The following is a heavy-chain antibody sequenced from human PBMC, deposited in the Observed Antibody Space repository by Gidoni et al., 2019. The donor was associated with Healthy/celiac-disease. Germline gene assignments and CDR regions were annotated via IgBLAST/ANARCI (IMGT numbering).Heavy chain of an antibody. V-gene: IGHV3-30-3*01. J-gene: IGHJ4*02. D-gene: IGHD6-13*01. CDR3: ATGAAAGYYFDY. Sequence: QVQLVESWGGVVQHVRSLSLSCEASGFPFSSYAMHWVRQAPGKGLELVAVITYDGSNKYYADSVKGRFTISRDKSKNTLYLQMNSRRAEDTAVYYCATGAAAGYYFDYWGQGTLVTVSS. CDR2: ITYDGSNK. CDR1: GFPFSSYA.